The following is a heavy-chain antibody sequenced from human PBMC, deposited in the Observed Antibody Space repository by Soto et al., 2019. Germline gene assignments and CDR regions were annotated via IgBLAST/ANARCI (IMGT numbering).Heavy chain of an antibody. D-gene: IGHD3-3*01. CDR2: IYYSGST. J-gene: IGHJ4*02. V-gene: IGHV4-31*11. Sequence: KAAETLSLTSAVSVGSISSGGYYWNWIRHHPGKGLEWIGYIYYSGSTYYNPSLKSRVTISVDTSKNQFSLKLSSVTAADTAVYYCARGPITIFGVARYYFDYWGQGTLVTVSS. CDR1: VGSISSGGYY. CDR3: ARGPITIFGVARYYFDY.